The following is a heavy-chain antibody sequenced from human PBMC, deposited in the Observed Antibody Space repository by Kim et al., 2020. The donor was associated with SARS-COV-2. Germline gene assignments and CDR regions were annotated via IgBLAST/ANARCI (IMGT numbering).Heavy chain of an antibody. Sequence: SETLSLTCTVSGYSISSGYYWGWIRQPPGKGLEWIGSIYHSGSTYYNPSLKSRVTMALDTSKNQFSLKLSSVTAADTAVYYCARLGVYYYFPTTFDPWGQGTLVTVSS. J-gene: IGHJ5*02. CDR1: GYSISSGYY. CDR2: IYHSGST. CDR3: ARLGVYYYFPTTFDP. V-gene: IGHV4-38-2*02. D-gene: IGHD3-10*01.